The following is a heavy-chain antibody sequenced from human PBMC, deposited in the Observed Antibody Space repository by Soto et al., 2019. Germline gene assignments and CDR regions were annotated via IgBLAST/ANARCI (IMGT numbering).Heavy chain of an antibody. CDR2: ISSSSSTI. CDR3: ARKQRRAAAGHYFDY. Sequence: EVQLVESGGGLVQPGGSLRLSCAASGFTFSSYSMNWVRQAPGKGLEWVSYISSSSSTIYYADSVKGRFTIPRDNAKNSLYLQMNSLRDEDTAVYYCARKQRRAAAGHYFDYWGQGTLVTVSS. CDR1: GFTFSSYS. D-gene: IGHD6-13*01. V-gene: IGHV3-48*02. J-gene: IGHJ4*02.